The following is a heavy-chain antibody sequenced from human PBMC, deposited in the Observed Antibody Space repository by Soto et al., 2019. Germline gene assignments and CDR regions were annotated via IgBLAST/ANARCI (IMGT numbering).Heavy chain of an antibody. CDR2: IIPIFGTA. CDR1: RVAFSKFI. D-gene: IGHD6-19*01. J-gene: IGHJ6*02. CDR3: AKVRYSSPMGYYYGMDV. V-gene: IGHV1-69*13. Sequence: SVKVSCKASRVAFSKFIVTWVRQAPGLGLEWVGGIIPIFGTANYAQKFQGRVTITADESTSTSYMEVNNLRSEDTAVYHCAKVRYSSPMGYYYGMDVWGQGTTVTVSS.